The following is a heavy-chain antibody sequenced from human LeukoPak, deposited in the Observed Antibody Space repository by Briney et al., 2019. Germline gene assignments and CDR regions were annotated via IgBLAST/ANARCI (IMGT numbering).Heavy chain of an antibody. Sequence: SVKVSCKASGGTFSSYAISWVRQAPGQGLEWMGGRIPIFGTANYAQKFQGRVTITTDESTSTAYMELSSLRSEDTAVYYCARSHYDNSAFDIWGQGTMVTVSS. CDR1: GGTFSSYA. V-gene: IGHV1-69*05. D-gene: IGHD3-16*01. J-gene: IGHJ3*02. CDR3: ARSHYDNSAFDI. CDR2: RIPIFGTA.